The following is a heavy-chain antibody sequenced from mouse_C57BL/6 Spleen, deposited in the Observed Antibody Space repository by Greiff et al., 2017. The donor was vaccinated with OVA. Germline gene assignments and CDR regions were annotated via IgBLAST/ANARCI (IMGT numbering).Heavy chain of an antibody. CDR1: GFSLSTFGMG. J-gene: IGHJ2*01. D-gene: IGHD2-5*01. CDR2: IWWDDDK. V-gene: IGHV8-8*01. Sequence: QVTLKVSGPGILQPSQTLSLTCSFSGFSLSTFGMGVGWIRQPSGQGLEWLAHIWWDDDKYYNPALKSRLTISKDTSKNQVFLKIANVDTADTATYYCARPSYYSNFYYFDYWGQGTTLTVSS. CDR3: ARPSYYSNFYYFDY.